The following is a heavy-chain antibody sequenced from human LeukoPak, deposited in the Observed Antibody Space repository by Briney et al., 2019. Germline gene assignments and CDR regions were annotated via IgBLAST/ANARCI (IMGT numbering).Heavy chain of an antibody. CDR1: GFTFTTNW. J-gene: IGHJ4*02. V-gene: IGHV3-7*01. CDR2: INQDGSEK. Sequence: PGGSLRLSCAASGFTFTTNWMTWVRQAPGKGLEWVATINQDGSEKYYVDSVEGRFTISRDNAKNSLFLQMNSLRAEDTAVYYCARDRITDFWSGYYTNYFDYWGQGTLVTVSP. D-gene: IGHD3-3*01. CDR3: ARDRITDFWSGYYTNYFDY.